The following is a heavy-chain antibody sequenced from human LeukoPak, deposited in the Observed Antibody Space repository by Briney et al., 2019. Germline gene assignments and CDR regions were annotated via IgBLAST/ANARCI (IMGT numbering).Heavy chain of an antibody. CDR3: ARAQTYYYDSSGYYLDY. D-gene: IGHD3-22*01. CDR2: ISSSGSTI. Sequence: GGSLRLSCAASEFSVGSNYMNWVRQAPGKGLEWGSYISSSGSTIYYADSVKGRFTISRDNAKNSLYLQMNSLRAEDTAVYYCARAQTYYYDSSGYYLDYWGQGTLVTVSS. J-gene: IGHJ4*02. V-gene: IGHV3-48*03. CDR1: EFSVGSNY.